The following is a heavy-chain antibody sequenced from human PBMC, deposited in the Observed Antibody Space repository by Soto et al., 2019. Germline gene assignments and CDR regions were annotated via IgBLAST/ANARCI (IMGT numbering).Heavy chain of an antibody. CDR1: GYTFTTHY. Sequence: QVQLVQSGTEVKKPGASVKVSCKASGYTFTTHYMHWVRQAPEQGLEWMGIINPNGGRTNYALKFQGRITMTSDTPTNTFYVELTSLRSEDTAVYYCARAGENYGSGTFSPPLRYYFNSWGQGTLVTVSS. CDR2: INPNGGRT. V-gene: IGHV1-46*01. D-gene: IGHD3-10*01. J-gene: IGHJ4*02. CDR3: ARAGENYGSGTFSPPLRYYFNS.